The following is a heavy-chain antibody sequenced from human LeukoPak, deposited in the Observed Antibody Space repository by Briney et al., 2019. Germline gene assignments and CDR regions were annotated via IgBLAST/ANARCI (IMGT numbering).Heavy chain of an antibody. D-gene: IGHD6-6*01. V-gene: IGHV3-33*01. CDR2: IWHDGNNK. CDR3: ARDLAARAY. J-gene: IGHJ4*02. Sequence: GGSLRLSCAASGFTLTNNAMHWVRQAPGKGLEWVSIIWHDGNNKYYLDSVKGRFTISRDISRNTLYLQMNNLRAEDTAAYYCARDLAARAYWGQGTLVTVSS. CDR1: GFTLTNNA.